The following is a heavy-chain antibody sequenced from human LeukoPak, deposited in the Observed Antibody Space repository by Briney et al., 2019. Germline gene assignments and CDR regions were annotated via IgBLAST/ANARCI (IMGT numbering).Heavy chain of an antibody. J-gene: IGHJ4*02. CDR2: VTANGAHT. Sequence: GGSLRLSCAASGFTFSNYDMNWVRQAPGTGLEWVSHVTANGAHTYYADSVKARFTISRDNSKNTLYLQMNSLRVEDTAVYYCAKSLAAVGTDYWGQGTLVTVSS. V-gene: IGHV3-23*01. CDR1: GFTFSNYD. D-gene: IGHD6-13*01. CDR3: AKSLAAVGTDY.